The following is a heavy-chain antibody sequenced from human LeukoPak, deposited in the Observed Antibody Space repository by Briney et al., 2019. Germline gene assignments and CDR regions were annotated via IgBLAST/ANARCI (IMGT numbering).Heavy chain of an antibody. J-gene: IGHJ4*02. CDR1: GFTFSTCA. CDR3: AKRIRDGYNSPIDY. Sequence: PGGSLRLSCAASGFTFSTCAMTWVRQAPGKGLEHVSDIGGSGHSTYYAEFVQGRFTISRDNSKNTLYLQMNGLKVEDTAIYYCAKRIRDGYNSPIDYWGQGVLVTVSS. V-gene: IGHV3-23*01. CDR2: IGGSGHST. D-gene: IGHD5-24*01.